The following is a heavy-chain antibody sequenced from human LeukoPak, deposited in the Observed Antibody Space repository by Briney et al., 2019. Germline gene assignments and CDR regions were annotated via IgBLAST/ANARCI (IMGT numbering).Heavy chain of an antibody. J-gene: IGHJ3*02. CDR3: ARDLTTYNSGAFDI. V-gene: IGHV3-7*01. Sequence: PGGSLRLSCAASRFTFSSYWMSWVRQAPGKGLEWVANIKQDGSEKYYVDSVKGRFTISRDNAKNSLYLQMNSLRAEDTAVYYCARDLTTYNSGAFDIWGQGTMVTVSS. CDR2: IKQDGSEK. D-gene: IGHD6-19*01. CDR1: RFTFSSYW.